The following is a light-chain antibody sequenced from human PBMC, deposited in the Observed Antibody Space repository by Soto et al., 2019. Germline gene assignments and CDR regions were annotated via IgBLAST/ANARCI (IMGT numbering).Light chain of an antibody. CDR1: QSLVHSNGNTY. CDR2: KVS. Sequence: DVVMTQSPLSLPVTLGQPASISCRSSQSLVHSNGNTYLNWFQQRPGQSPRRLLYKVSIRDSGVADRFSSSASGTDFTLKISRVEADDVGVYYCMQGTRWPRTFGQGTKVEIK. CDR3: MQGTRWPRT. J-gene: IGKJ1*01. V-gene: IGKV2-30*02.